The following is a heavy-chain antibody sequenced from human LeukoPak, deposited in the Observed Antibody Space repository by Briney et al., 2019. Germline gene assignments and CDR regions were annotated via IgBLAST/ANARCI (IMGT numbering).Heavy chain of an antibody. J-gene: IGHJ4*02. CDR3: ARLGTGGDCYPRY. D-gene: IGHD2-21*02. CDR2: IYYSGRT. CDR1: GGSISSSSYY. Sequence: SETLSLTCTVSGGSISSSSYYWGWIRQPPGKGLGWIGSIYYSGRTYYNPSLKSRVTISVDTSKNQFSLKLSSVTAADTAVYYCARLGTGGDCYPRYWGQGTLVTVSS. V-gene: IGHV4-39*07.